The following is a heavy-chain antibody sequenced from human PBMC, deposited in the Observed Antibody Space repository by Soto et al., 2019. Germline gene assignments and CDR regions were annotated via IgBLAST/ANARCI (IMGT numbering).Heavy chain of an antibody. Sequence: PGGSLRLSCAASGFTFSSFGMNWVRQAPGKGLEWVSCISRRSTYIYSADSLKGRFTISRDDAKNSLYLQINDLRVEDTAVYYCARVHGISGTPANWYFDIWGRGTPLKVSS. V-gene: IGHV3-21*01. D-gene: IGHD1-7*01. CDR3: ARVHGISGTPANWYFDI. CDR2: ISRRSTYI. CDR1: GFTFSSFG. J-gene: IGHJ2*01.